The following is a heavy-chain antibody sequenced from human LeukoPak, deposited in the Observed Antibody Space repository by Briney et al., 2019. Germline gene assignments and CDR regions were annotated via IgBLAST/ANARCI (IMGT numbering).Heavy chain of an antibody. CDR1: GYPFTAYE. D-gene: IGHD1-14*01. J-gene: IGHJ5*02. Sequence: ASVKVSCKTSGYPFTAYEINWVRQAAGQGLEWMGWVHPDTGYADYAQKFQGRVTMTSDTSISTAYMELSSLRSDDTAVYFCARGPRNDPWGQGTLVTVSS. CDR3: ARGPRNDP. V-gene: IGHV1-8*01. CDR2: VHPDTGYA.